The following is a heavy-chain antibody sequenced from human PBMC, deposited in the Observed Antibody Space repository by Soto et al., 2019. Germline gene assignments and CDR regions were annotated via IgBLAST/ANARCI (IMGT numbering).Heavy chain of an antibody. J-gene: IGHJ4*02. CDR3: ARDKVAYCGGDCYSHDY. V-gene: IGHV3-21*01. D-gene: IGHD2-21*02. Sequence: RRLSCAASGFTFSSYSMNWVRQAPGKGLEWVSSISSSSSYIYYADSVKGRFTISRDNAKNSLYLQMNSLRAEDTAVYYCARDKVAYCGGDCYSHDYWGQGTLVTVSS. CDR2: ISSSSSYI. CDR1: GFTFSSYS.